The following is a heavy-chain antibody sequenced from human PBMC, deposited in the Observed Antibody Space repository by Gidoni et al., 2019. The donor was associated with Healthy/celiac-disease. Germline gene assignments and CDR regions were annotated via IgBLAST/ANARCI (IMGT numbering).Heavy chain of an antibody. Sequence: QITLKESGPTLVKPTQTLTLTCTFSGFSLSPSGVRVCWIRQPPGKALEWLALIYWNDDKRYSPSLKSRLTITKDTSKNQVVLTMTNMDPVDTATYYCAQLVVVAATGHHAFDIWGQGTMVTVSS. J-gene: IGHJ3*02. D-gene: IGHD2-15*01. CDR1: GFSLSPSGVR. CDR2: IYWNDDK. V-gene: IGHV2-5*01. CDR3: AQLVVVAATGHHAFDI.